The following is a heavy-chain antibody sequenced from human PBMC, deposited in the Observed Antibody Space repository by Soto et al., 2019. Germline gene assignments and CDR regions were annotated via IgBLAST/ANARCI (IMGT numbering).Heavy chain of an antibody. V-gene: IGHV4-31*02. D-gene: IGHD6-6*01. J-gene: IGHJ4*02. CDR2: IYYSGST. Sequence: SETLSLTWTVSGGSISSGGYYWSWIRQHPGKGLERIGYIYYSGSTYYNPSLKSRVTISVDTSKNQFSMKLSSVTAADTAVYYCARDRIGSSSLDYWGQGTLVTVSS. CDR1: GGSISSGGYY. CDR3: ARDRIGSSSLDY.